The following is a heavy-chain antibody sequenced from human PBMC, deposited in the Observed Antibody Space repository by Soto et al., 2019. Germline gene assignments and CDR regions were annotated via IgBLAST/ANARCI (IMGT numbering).Heavy chain of an antibody. V-gene: IGHV3-11*06. D-gene: IGHD2-2*02. CDR3: ARGDCSSTSCYTVDY. J-gene: IGHJ4*02. CDR1: VFTFSDYY. CDR2: ISSSSSYT. Sequence: SLRLSCSASVFTFSDYYMSWIRQAPGKGLEWVSYISSSSSYTNYADSVKGRFTISRDNAKNSLYLQMNSLRAEDTAVYYCARGDCSSTSCYTVDYWGQGTLVTVSS.